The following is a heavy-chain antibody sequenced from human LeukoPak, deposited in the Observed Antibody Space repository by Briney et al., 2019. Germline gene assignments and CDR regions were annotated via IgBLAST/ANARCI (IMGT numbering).Heavy chain of an antibody. Sequence: SEKVSCKASGGTFSSYAISWVRQAPVQGLEWMGGIIPMFGIANYAQKFQGRVAITADKSTSTAYMDLSSLRSEDTALYYCAKDGRRYSSGWYVDHWGQGTLVTVSS. D-gene: IGHD6-19*01. J-gene: IGHJ4*02. CDR1: GGTFSSYA. CDR2: IIPMFGIA. V-gene: IGHV1-69*10. CDR3: AKDGRRYSSGWYVDH.